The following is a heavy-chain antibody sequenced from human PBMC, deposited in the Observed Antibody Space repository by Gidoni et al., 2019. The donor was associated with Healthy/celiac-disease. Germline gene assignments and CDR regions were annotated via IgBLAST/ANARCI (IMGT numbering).Heavy chain of an antibody. J-gene: IGHJ5*02. CDR3: ARTEWELHPYWFDP. CDR2: INSDGSST. CDR1: GFTFSSYW. V-gene: IGHV3-74*01. Sequence: EVQLVESGGGLVQPGGSLRLSCAASGFTFSSYWMHWVRQAPGQGLVWVSRINSDGSSTSYADSVKGRFTISRDNAKNTLYLQMNSLRAEDTAVYYCARTEWELHPYWFDPWGQGTLVTVSS. D-gene: IGHD1-26*01.